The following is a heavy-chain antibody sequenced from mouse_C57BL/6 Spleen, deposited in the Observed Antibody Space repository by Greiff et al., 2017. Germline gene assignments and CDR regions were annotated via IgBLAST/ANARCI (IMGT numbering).Heavy chain of an antibody. CDR1: GFSLTSYG. D-gene: IGHD1-2*01. CDR2: IWGGGST. V-gene: IGHV2-2*01. CDR3: ARGYSSYYFDY. J-gene: IGHJ2*01. Sequence: QVQLQQSGPGLVQPSQSLSITCTVSGFSLTSYGVHWVRQSPGKGLEWLGVIWGGGSTDYNAAFISRLSISKDNSKSQVFFKMNSLQADDTAIYYCARGYSSYYFDYWGQGTTRTVSS.